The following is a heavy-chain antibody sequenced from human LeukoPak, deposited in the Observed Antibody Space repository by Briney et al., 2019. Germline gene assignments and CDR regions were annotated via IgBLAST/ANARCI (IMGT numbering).Heavy chain of an antibody. Sequence: PGGSLRLSCAASGFSFSSKAMSWVRQAPGKGLEWVSAISGSGGSTYYADSVKGRFTISRDNSKNTLYLQMNSPRAEDTAVYYCSKAMIVVARDAFDIWGQGTMVSVSS. J-gene: IGHJ3*02. D-gene: IGHD3-22*01. CDR3: SKAMIVVARDAFDI. V-gene: IGHV3-23*01. CDR2: ISGSGGST. CDR1: GFSFSSKA.